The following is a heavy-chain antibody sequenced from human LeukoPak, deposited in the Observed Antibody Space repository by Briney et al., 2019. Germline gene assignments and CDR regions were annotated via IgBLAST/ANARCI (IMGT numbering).Heavy chain of an antibody. V-gene: IGHV4-30-2*01. CDR2: IYHSGST. CDR3: ARGAAAAGDGY. J-gene: IGHJ4*02. Sequence: SQTLSLTCTVSDGSISSGGYYRSWIRQPPGKGLEWIGYIYHSGSTYYNPSLKSRVTISVDRSKNQFSLKLSSVTAADTAVYYCARGAAAAGDGYWGQGTLVTVSS. D-gene: IGHD6-13*01. CDR1: DGSISSGGYY.